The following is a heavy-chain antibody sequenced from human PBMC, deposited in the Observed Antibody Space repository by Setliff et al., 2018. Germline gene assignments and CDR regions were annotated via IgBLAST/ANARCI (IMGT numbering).Heavy chain of an antibody. V-gene: IGHV4-30-4*08. CDR2: IYYSGST. CDR3: ARVMGGSYGFSWFDP. J-gene: IGHJ5*02. D-gene: IGHD1-26*01. Sequence: SETLSLTCAVSGGSISSGDYYWSWIRQPPGKGLEWIGYIYYSGSTYYNPSLKSRVTISVDTSKNQFSLKLSSVTAADTAVYYCARVMGGSYGFSWFDPWGQGTLVTVSS. CDR1: GGSISSGDYY.